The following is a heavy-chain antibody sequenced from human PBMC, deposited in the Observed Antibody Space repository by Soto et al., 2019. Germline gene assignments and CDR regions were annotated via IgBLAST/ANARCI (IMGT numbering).Heavy chain of an antibody. CDR3: ARGFLEWFSNWFDP. D-gene: IGHD3-3*01. CDR2: ISYDGSNK. V-gene: IGHV3-30-3*01. J-gene: IGHJ5*02. CDR1: GFTFSSYA. Sequence: QVQLVESGGGVVQPGRSLRLSCAASGFTFSSYAMHWVRQAPGKGLEWVAVISYDGSNKYYADSVKGRFTISRDNSKNTLYLQMNSLRAEDTAVYYCARGFLEWFSNWFDPWGQGTLVTVSS.